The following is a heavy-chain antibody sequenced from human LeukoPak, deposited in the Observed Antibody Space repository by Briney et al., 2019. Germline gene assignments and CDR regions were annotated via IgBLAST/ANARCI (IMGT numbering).Heavy chain of an antibody. V-gene: IGHV3-21*01. CDR2: IDSSGGYM. Sequence: GALRLSCAASGFTFNTYSMNWARQAPGKGLEWVSSIDSSGGYMFYADSVKGRFTISRDNAKNTVHLQMNSLRVEDTAIYLCAGAYSAYDPFDYWGQGILVTVSS. D-gene: IGHD5-12*01. J-gene: IGHJ4*02. CDR3: AGAYSAYDPFDY. CDR1: GFTFNTYS.